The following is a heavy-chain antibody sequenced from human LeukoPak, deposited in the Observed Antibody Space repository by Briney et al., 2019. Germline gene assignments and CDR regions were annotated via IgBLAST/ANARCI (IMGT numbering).Heavy chain of an antibody. CDR2: INSDGSST. D-gene: IGHD2-2*01. J-gene: IGHJ3*02. CDR1: GITFSSYW. V-gene: IGHV3-74*01. Sequence: GGSLRLSCAASGITFSSYWMHWVRRGPGKGLVWVSRINSDGSSTTYADSVKGRFTISRDNAKNTLYLQMSSLRAEDTAVYYCARSASYIVVVPAASDAFDIWGQGTLVTVSS. CDR3: ARSASYIVVVPAASDAFDI.